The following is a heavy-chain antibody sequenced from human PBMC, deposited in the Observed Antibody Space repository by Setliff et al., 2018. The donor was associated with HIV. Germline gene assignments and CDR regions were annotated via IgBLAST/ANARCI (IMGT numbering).Heavy chain of an antibody. V-gene: IGHV4-38-2*01. J-gene: IGHJ6*02. CDR1: GYSISSGYY. CDR3: ARQYGMDV. Sequence: PSETLSLTCAVSGYSISSGYYWGWIRQPPGKGLEWIGSIYHSGSTYYNPSLKSRVTISEDTSKNQFSLKLSSATAADTAVYYCARQYGMDVWGQGTTVTVS. CDR2: IYHSGST.